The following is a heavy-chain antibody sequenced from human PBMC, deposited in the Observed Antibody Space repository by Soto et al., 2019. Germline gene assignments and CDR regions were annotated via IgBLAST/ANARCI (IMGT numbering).Heavy chain of an antibody. CDR3: ARDPELHGLDH. D-gene: IGHD2-21*01. V-gene: IGHV4-59*02. CDR1: GASVSAYY. J-gene: IGHJ4*02. CDR2: ISYSGST. Sequence: PSETLSLTCTVSGASVSAYYWTWIRQPPGKGLEWIGYISYSGSTNYNPSLKSRLSMSVDTTKNQFSLHLNSVTATDTAVYYCARDPELHGLDHWGQGTLVTVSS.